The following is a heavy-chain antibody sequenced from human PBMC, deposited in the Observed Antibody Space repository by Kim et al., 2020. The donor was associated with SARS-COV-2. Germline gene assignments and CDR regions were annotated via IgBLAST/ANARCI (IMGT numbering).Heavy chain of an antibody. J-gene: IGHJ3*02. D-gene: IGHD2-15*01. CDR1: GGSISSSNW. Sequence: SETLSLTCAVSGGSISSSNWWSWVRQPPGKGLEWIGEIYHSGSTNYNPSLKSRVTISVDKSKNQFSLKLSSVTAADTAVYYCARDCSGGSCYFGSEDAFDIWGQGTMVTVSS. CDR2: IYHSGST. V-gene: IGHV4-4*02. CDR3: ARDCSGGSCYFGSEDAFDI.